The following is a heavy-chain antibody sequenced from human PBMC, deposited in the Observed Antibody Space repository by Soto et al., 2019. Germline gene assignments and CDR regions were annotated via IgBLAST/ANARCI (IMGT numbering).Heavy chain of an antibody. CDR2: IDSSGSLI. D-gene: IGHD2-2*01. CDR1: GFTFSSYD. CDR3: ARRGCTSSTCYYIRYYGMDV. V-gene: IGHV3-48*03. J-gene: IGHJ6*02. Sequence: GSLRLSCTASGFTFSSYDVNWVRQAPGKGLEWISYIDSSGSLIDYADSVKGRFTISRDNAKNSLYLQMNSLRAEDTAVYFCARRGCTSSTCYYIRYYGMDVWGQGTTVTVSS.